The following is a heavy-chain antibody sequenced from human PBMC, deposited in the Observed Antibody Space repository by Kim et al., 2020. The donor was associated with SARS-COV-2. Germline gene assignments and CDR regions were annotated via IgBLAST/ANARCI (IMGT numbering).Heavy chain of an antibody. J-gene: IGHJ4*02. Sequence: QQIQGRVTVTRDTSASNAYMELSSLRAEDTAVYYCARDRHYDFWGGYYFDYWGQGTLVTVSS. CDR3: ARDRHYDFWGGYYFDY. D-gene: IGHD3-3*01. V-gene: IGHV1-3*01.